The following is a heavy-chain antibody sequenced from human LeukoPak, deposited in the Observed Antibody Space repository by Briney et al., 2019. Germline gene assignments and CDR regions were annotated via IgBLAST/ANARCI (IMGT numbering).Heavy chain of an antibody. CDR1: GGSFSGYY. CDR2: INHSGST. D-gene: IGHD2-15*01. CDR3: AMVGGDLDY. J-gene: IGHJ4*02. V-gene: IGHV4-34*01. Sequence: SEALSLTCAVYGGSFSGYYWSWIRQPPGKGLEWIGEINHSGSTNYNPSLKSRVTISVDTSKNQFSLKLSSVTAADTAVYYCAMVGGDLDYWGQGTLVTVSS.